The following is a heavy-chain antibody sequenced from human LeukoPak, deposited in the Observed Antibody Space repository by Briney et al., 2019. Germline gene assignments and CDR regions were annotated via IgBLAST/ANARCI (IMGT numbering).Heavy chain of an antibody. CDR3: ARDPYDFWSGYYYYYMDV. CDR1: GFTFSSYW. D-gene: IGHD3-3*01. V-gene: IGHV3-7*01. CDR2: IKQDGSEK. Sequence: GGSLRLSCAASGFTFSSYWMSWVRQAPGKGLEWVANIKQDGSEKSYVDSVKGRFTISRDNAKNSLYLQMNSLRAEDTAVYYCARDPYDFWSGYYYYYMDVWGKGTTVTVSS. J-gene: IGHJ6*03.